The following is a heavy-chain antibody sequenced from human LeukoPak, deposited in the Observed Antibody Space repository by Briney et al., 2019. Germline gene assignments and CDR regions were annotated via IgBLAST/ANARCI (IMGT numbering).Heavy chain of an antibody. J-gene: IGHJ6*03. V-gene: IGHV4-4*07. D-gene: IGHD6-13*01. CDR2: IYTIGST. Sequence: PSETPSLTCTVSGGSISSYYGSWIRQPAGEGLEWIGRIYTIGSTNYNRSLKSRVTMSVDTYKHQFSLKLSSVTAADKAVYYCARDSQSGQLVLSDSYYYMDVWGKGTTVPISS. CDR3: ARDSQSGQLVLSDSYYYMDV. CDR1: GGSISSYY.